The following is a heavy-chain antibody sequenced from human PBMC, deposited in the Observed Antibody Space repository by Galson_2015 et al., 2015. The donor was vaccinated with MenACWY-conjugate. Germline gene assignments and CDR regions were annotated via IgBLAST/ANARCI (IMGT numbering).Heavy chain of an antibody. CDR2: ISYDGKDE. Sequence: SLRLSCAASGFNFNMYSLHWIHQAPGKGLEWVAVISYDGKDEFYGDSVKGRFIILRDNSKNTVYLQMNSLRGEDTGVYFCARVGQERRTLLPNFDGWGQGTRVTVSS. D-gene: IGHD3-22*01. CDR3: ARVGQERRTLLPNFDG. J-gene: IGHJ4*02. V-gene: IGHV3-30*01. CDR1: GFNFNMYS.